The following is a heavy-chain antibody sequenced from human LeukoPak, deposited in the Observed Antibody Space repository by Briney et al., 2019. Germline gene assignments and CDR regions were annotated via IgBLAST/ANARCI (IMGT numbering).Heavy chain of an antibody. CDR2: VYYSGST. CDR3: ARLNIAGATYWYFDL. Sequence: SETLSLTCTVSGGSISSNSYYWGWIRQPPGKGLEWIGSVYYSGSTSYNPSLKSRVTMSVDTSKNQFSLKLNSVTAADTAIYYCARLNIAGATYWYFDLWGRGTLVTVSS. J-gene: IGHJ2*01. V-gene: IGHV4-39*01. D-gene: IGHD1-26*01. CDR1: GGSISSNSYY.